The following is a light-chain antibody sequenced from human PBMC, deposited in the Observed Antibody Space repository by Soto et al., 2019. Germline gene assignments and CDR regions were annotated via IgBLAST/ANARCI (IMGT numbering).Light chain of an antibody. CDR1: QSVSSN. Sequence: EMGVTQSPATLSVSPGERATLSCRASQSVSSNLAWYQQKPGQAPRLLIYGASTRATGIPARFSGSGSGTEFTLTISSLQSEDFAVYYCQQYNNWPRTFGQGTKLEIK. CDR2: GAS. J-gene: IGKJ2*01. CDR3: QQYNNWPRT. V-gene: IGKV3-15*01.